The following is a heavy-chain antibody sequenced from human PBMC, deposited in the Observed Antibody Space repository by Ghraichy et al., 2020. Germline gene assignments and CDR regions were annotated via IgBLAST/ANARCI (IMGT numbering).Heavy chain of an antibody. J-gene: IGHJ3*02. Sequence: SVKVSCKSSGYTFTSYAMHLVRQAPGQRLEWMGWINAGNGNTKYSQKFQGRVTITRDTSASTAYMELSSLRSEDTAVYYCARLNWEIDAFDIWGKGTMVTVSS. CDR1: GYTFTSYA. D-gene: IGHD7-27*01. CDR3: ARLNWEIDAFDI. V-gene: IGHV1-3*01. CDR2: INAGNGNT.